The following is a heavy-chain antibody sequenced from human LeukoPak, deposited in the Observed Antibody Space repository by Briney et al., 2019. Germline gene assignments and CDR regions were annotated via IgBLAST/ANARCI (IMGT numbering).Heavy chain of an antibody. CDR3: TRDKDIVVVPAATDFDY. J-gene: IGHJ4*02. CDR1: GGSFSGYY. CDR2: IRSKAYGGTT. D-gene: IGHD2-2*01. V-gene: IGHV3-49*04. Sequence: LSLTCAVYGGSFSGYYWSWVRQAPGKGLEWVGFIRSKAYGGTTEYAASVKGRFTISRDDSKSIAYLQMNSLKTEDTAVYYCTRDKDIVVVPAATDFDYWGQGTLVTVSS.